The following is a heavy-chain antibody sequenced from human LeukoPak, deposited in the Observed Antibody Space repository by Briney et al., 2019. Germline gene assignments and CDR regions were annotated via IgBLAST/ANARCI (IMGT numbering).Heavy chain of an antibody. CDR3: AKQKRQGVVTSEFYY. CDR1: GFTFSSYA. Sequence: PGGSLRLSCAASGFTFSSYAMSWVRQAPGKGLEWASAISGSGGSTYYADSVKGRFTISRDNSKNTLYLQMNSLRAEDTAVYYCAKQKRQGVVTSEFYYWGQGTPVTVSS. V-gene: IGHV3-23*01. CDR2: ISGSGGST. D-gene: IGHD4-23*01. J-gene: IGHJ4*02.